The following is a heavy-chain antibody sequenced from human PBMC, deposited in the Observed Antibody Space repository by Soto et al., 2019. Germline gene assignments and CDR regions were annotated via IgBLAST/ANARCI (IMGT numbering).Heavy chain of an antibody. Sequence: SETLSLTCTVSGGSISSYYWSWIRQPPGKGLEWIGYIYYSGSTNYNPSLKSRVTISVDTSKNQFSLKLSSVTAADTAVYYCARQGEYCSSTSCYPYMDVWGKGTTVTVSS. CDR3: ARQGEYCSSTSCYPYMDV. CDR1: GGSISSYY. V-gene: IGHV4-59*08. D-gene: IGHD2-2*01. J-gene: IGHJ6*03. CDR2: IYYSGST.